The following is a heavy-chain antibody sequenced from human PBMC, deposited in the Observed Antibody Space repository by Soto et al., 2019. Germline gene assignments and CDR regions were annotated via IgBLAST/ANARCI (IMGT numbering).Heavy chain of an antibody. J-gene: IGHJ4*02. D-gene: IGHD2-2*01. CDR3: VKDSLGGMTPVFMPGPD. V-gene: IGHV3-30*18. CDR2: ISNDVRNI. Sequence: PGGSLRLSCAASGLTFSTYGFHWVRQAPGKGLEWVAVISNDVRNIHYAESVKGRFTISRDNSKNTLYLQMNSLRPNDTAVYYCVKDSLGGMTPVFMPGPDWGQGTLATVSS. CDR1: GLTFSTYG.